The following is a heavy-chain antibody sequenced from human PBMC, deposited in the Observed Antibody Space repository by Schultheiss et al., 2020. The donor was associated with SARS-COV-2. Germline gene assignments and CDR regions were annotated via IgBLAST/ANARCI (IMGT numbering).Heavy chain of an antibody. D-gene: IGHD1-26*01. CDR2: IIPIFGTA. V-gene: IGHV1-69*01. CDR3: ARGQPIWELHVGHWFDP. CDR1: GGTFSSYA. Sequence: KISCKASGGTFSSYAISWVRQAPGQGLEWMGGIIPIFGTANYAQKFQGRVTITADESTSTAYMELSSLRSEDTAVYYCARGQPIWELHVGHWFDPWGQGTLVTVSS. J-gene: IGHJ5*02.